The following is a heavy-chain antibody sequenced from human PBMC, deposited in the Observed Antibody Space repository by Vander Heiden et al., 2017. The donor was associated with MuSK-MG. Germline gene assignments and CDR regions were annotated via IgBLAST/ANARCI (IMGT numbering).Heavy chain of an antibody. CDR2: IYYSGRT. CDR3: AILARAGAGKGYFDD. D-gene: IGHD6-19*01. Sequence: QLQLQESGPGLVKPSETLSLTCTVSGGSISSSSYYWGWIRQPPGKGLEWIGSIYYSGRTYYNPARKSRVTISVDTSKNKASMKLRSVTAAETAVYYCAILARAGAGKGYFDDWRQGTMVTVCS. J-gene: IGHJ4*02. CDR1: GGSISSSSYY. V-gene: IGHV4-39*01.